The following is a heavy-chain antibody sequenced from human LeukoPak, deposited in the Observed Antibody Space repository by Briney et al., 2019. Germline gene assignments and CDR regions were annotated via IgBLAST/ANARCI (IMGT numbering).Heavy chain of an antibody. CDR1: GYTFTNFG. J-gene: IGHJ4*02. D-gene: IGHD4-17*01. CDR3: ARDRDYGDYNTQDLFVY. Sequence: PKASVKVSCKASGYTFTNFGINWVRQAPGQGLEWMGWISAYNGNTNYAQRLQGRVTMTTDTSTSTAYMELRSLRSDDTAVYYCARDRDYGDYNTQDLFVYWGQGTLVTVSS. CDR2: ISAYNGNT. V-gene: IGHV1-18*01.